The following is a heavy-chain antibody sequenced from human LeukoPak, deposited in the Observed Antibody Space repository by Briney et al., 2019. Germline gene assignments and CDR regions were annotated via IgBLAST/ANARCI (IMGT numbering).Heavy chain of an antibody. V-gene: IGHV4-59*01. J-gene: IGHJ1*01. D-gene: IGHD2-15*01. Sequence: SETLSLTCTVSGGSISSYYWSWIRQPPGKALEWIGYIYYSGTTNYNPSLKSRVTISVDTSKNQFSLKLSSVIAGDTAVYYCAREDYCSGGSCYSGYFQHWGQGTLVTVSS. CDR3: AREDYCSGGSCYSGYFQH. CDR2: IYYSGTT. CDR1: GGSISSYY.